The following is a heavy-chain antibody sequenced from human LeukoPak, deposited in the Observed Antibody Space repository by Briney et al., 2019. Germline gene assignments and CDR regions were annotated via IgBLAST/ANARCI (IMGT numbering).Heavy chain of an antibody. CDR3: ARTRQWLEYYFDY. J-gene: IGHJ4*02. Sequence: PSETLFLTCAVSGYSISSGYYWGWIRQPPGKGLEWIGSIYHSGSTYYNPSLKSRVTISVDTSKNQFSLKLSSVTAADTAVYYCARTRQWLEYYFDYWGQGTLVTVSS. D-gene: IGHD6-19*01. CDR1: GYSISSGYY. V-gene: IGHV4-38-2*01. CDR2: IYHSGST.